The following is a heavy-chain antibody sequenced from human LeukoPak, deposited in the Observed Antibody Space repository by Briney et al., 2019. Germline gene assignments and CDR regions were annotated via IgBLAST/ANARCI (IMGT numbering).Heavy chain of an antibody. J-gene: IGHJ4*02. V-gene: IGHV3-21*01. CDR3: ARAAEHYYDSSGKLDY. Sequence: GGSLRLSCAASGFTFSSYSMSWVRQAPGKGLEWVSSISSSSSYIYYADSVKGRFTISRDNAKNSLYLQMNSLRAEDTAVYYCARAAEHYYDSSGKLDYWGQGTLVTVSS. D-gene: IGHD3-22*01. CDR2: ISSSSSYI. CDR1: GFTFSSYS.